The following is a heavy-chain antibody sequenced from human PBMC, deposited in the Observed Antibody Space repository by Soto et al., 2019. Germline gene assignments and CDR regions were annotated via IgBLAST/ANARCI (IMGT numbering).Heavy chain of an antibody. CDR1: GGTFANFI. V-gene: IGHV1-69*13. J-gene: IGHJ6*02. CDR2: IVPMFGTA. CDR3: ARNGTYSSSLSQYSGMDV. D-gene: IGHD6-6*01. Sequence: SVKVSCKASGGTFANFIMNWVRQTPGQGLEWMGGIVPMFGTATYAEKFKGRVTISATESTSTAYMELTSLRSEDTAVYYCARNGTYSSSLSQYSGMDVGGQGTTVT.